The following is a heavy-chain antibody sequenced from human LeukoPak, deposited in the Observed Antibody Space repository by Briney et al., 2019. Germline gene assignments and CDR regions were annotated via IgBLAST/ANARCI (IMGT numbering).Heavy chain of an antibody. CDR1: GGSILNYY. V-gene: IGHV4-59*01. Sequence: PSETLSLTCSVTGGSILNYYWNWMRQPPGKGLEWIGYTSDSGDTYYNPSLTSRVTMSVDKSRNQFSLKVTSATAADTAVYYCARAPKLYCTNGVCHYYYYYYMDVWGKGTTVTVSS. D-gene: IGHD2-8*01. J-gene: IGHJ6*03. CDR2: TSDSGDT. CDR3: ARAPKLYCTNGVCHYYYYYYMDV.